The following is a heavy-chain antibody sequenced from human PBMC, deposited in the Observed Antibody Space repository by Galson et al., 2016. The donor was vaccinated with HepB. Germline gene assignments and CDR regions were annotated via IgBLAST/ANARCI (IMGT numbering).Heavy chain of an antibody. J-gene: IGHJ6*02. CDR2: ISSSSNSI. Sequence: SLRLSCAASGFTFKNFAMSWVRQGPGRGLEWVSAISSSSNSIYDADSVKGRFTISRDNAKNSLFLQMNSLRAEDTAVYYCARDERWPRGMDVWGQGTQVVVSS. CDR1: GFTFKNFA. V-gene: IGHV3-21*01. D-gene: IGHD6-19*01. CDR3: ARDERWPRGMDV.